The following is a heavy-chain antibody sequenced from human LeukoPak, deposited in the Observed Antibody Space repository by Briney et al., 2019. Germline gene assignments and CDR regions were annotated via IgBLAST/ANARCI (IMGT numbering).Heavy chain of an antibody. CDR1: GYPFTDYY. V-gene: IGHV1-2*06. D-gene: IGHD2-15*01. CDR3: ARGGVAVAGQIDY. CDR2: INPNSGGT. J-gene: IGHJ4*02. Sequence: ASVKVSSKASGYPFTDYYMHWVRQAPGQGLEWMGRINPNSGGTNYALKFQGKVTMTRDTSISTAYMELRRLRSDDTAVYHCARGGVAVAGQIDYWGQGTLVTVSS.